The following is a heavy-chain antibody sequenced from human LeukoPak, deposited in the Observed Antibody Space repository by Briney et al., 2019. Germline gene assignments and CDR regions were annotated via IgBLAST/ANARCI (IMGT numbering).Heavy chain of an antibody. V-gene: IGHV3-23*01. J-gene: IGHJ4*02. CDR2: ISGSGGST. D-gene: IGHD6-19*01. Sequence: PSETLSLTCTVSGGSITSGTYYWGWIRQTPGKGLEWVSAISGSGGSTYYADSVKGRFTISRDNSKNTLYLQMNSLRAEDTAVYYCAKGGHGGWPFDYWGQGTLVTVSS. CDR3: AKGGHGGWPFDY. CDR1: GGSITSGTYY.